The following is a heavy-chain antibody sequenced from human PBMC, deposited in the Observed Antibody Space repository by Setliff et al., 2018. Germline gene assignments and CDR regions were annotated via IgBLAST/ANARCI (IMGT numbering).Heavy chain of an antibody. J-gene: IGHJ2*01. CDR3: VRAPPALHGEYGYFDL. CDR1: GGTFNNYA. D-gene: IGHD4-17*01. Sequence: SVKVSCKASGGTFNNYALNWVRQAPGQGLEWVGGMLPLHGTRNHTPKLQGRVSITADESKTTVFMELSSLTSEDTAIYFCVRAPPALHGEYGYFDLWGRGTLVTVSS. CDR2: MLPLHGTR. V-gene: IGHV1-69*13.